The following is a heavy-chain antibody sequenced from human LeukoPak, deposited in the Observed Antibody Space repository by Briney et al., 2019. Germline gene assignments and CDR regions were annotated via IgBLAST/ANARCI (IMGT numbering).Heavy chain of an antibody. D-gene: IGHD3-3*01. CDR2: IIPIFGTA. Sequence: SVKVSCKASGGTFSSYAISWVRQAPGQGLEWMGGIIPIFGTANYAQKFQGRVTITADESTSTAYMELSSLRAEDTAPYYCAKSVAIYFYYGLDVWGQGTTVTVSS. J-gene: IGHJ6*02. V-gene: IGHV1-69*13. CDR1: GGTFSSYA. CDR3: AKSVAIYFYYGLDV.